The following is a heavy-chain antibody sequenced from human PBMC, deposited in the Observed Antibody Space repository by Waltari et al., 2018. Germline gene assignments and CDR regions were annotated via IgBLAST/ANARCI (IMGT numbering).Heavy chain of an antibody. CDR1: EFPLSNLW. CDR3: ARAGYYRFDY. V-gene: IGHV3-74*01. J-gene: IGHJ4*02. D-gene: IGHD3-22*01. CDR2: INSDGSTT. Sequence: EVQLVESGGGLVQPGGSLSPSCEGHEFPLSNLWVQWVRQAPGKGLECLSRINSDGSTTNYADSVKGRFTISRDNAKNTLYLEMNSLRAEDTAVYYCARAGYYRFDYWGQGTLVTVSS.